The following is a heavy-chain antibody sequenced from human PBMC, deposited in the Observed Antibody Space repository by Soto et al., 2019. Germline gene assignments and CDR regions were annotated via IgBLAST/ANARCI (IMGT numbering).Heavy chain of an antibody. D-gene: IGHD1-26*01. V-gene: IGHV4-39*01. CDR2: IYYSGST. Sequence: SDTLSLTCTVSGGSMSSSSYYWGWIRQPPGKGLEWIGSIYYSGSTYYNPSLKSRVTISVDTSKNQFSLKLSSVTAADTAVYYCARQIVGATTDFDYWGQGTPVTVSS. J-gene: IGHJ4*02. CDR3: ARQIVGATTDFDY. CDR1: GGSMSSSSYY.